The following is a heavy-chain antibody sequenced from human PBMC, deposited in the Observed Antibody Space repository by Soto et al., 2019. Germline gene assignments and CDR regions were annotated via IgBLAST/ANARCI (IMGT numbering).Heavy chain of an antibody. J-gene: IGHJ4*02. CDR2: IYYNGNT. Sequence: QVQLQESGPGVVKPSETLSLTCRVSGGSISNHYWSWIRQPPGKGLEWIGDIYYNGNTNYNPTLKSRVNMSVDTSRNQISLKLTTVTAADTSVYYCTRANWYSEYWGQGTLVTVSS. V-gene: IGHV4-59*11. CDR1: GGSISNHY. D-gene: IGHD7-27*01. CDR3: TRANWYSEY.